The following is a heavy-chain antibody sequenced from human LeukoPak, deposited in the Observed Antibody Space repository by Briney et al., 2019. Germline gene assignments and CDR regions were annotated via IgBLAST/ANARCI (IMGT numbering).Heavy chain of an antibody. CDR1: GFTFSSYS. Sequence: PGGSLRLSCAASGFTFSSYSMNWVRQAPGRGLEWVSSITSSSRYIYYADSLKGRFTISRDNAQSSLYLQMNSLRVEDTAVYYCARDGGVVVAAGYFDLWGRGTLVTVSS. V-gene: IGHV3-21*01. D-gene: IGHD2-15*01. CDR2: ITSSSRYI. CDR3: ARDGGVVVAAGYFDL. J-gene: IGHJ2*01.